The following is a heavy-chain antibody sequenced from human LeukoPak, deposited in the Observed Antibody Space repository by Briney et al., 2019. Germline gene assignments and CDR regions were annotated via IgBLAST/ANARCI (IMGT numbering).Heavy chain of an antibody. CDR2: IFFSGDA. D-gene: IGHD2-8*02. Sequence: SETLSLTCIVSSGSISNYYWSWFRQPPGKGLEWIGYIFFSGDAKHNPSLQSRVTISIDTSNKFSLKLASVTAADTVVSGGFDSWGQGTPVTVSS. J-gene: IGHJ4*02. CDR3: FDS. V-gene: IGHV4-59*01. CDR1: SGSISNYY.